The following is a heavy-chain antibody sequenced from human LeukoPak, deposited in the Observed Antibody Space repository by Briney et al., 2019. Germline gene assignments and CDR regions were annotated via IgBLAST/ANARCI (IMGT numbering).Heavy chain of an antibody. CDR1: GFSLSTSGVG. Sequence: SGPTLVNPTQTLTLTCTFSGFSLSTSGVGVGWIRPPPGKALEWLALIYWNDDKRYSPSLKSRLTITKDTSKNQVVLTMTNMDPVDTATYYCAHIPLIVVVPAAIWGAFDIWGQGTMVTVSS. V-gene: IGHV2-5*01. D-gene: IGHD2-2*01. CDR2: IYWNDDK. J-gene: IGHJ3*02. CDR3: AHIPLIVVVPAAIWGAFDI.